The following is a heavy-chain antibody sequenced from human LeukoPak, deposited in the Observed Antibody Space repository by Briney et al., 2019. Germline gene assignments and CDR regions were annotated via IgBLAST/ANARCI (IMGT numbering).Heavy chain of an antibody. D-gene: IGHD1-26*01. CDR1: GFTFRAAA. V-gene: IGHV3-23*01. CDR2: ISSSGANA. Sequence: GGSLRLSCAASGFTFRAAAMTWVRQAPGKGLEWVSLISSSGANAYYADSVKGRFTISRDNSKNTLYLQMNNLRGEDTAEYYCAKDMELASWGQGTLVTVSS. CDR3: AKDMELAS. J-gene: IGHJ5*02.